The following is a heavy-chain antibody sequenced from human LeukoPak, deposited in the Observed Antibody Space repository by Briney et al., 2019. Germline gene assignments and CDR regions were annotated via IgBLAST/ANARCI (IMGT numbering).Heavy chain of an antibody. V-gene: IGHV3-73*01. J-gene: IGHJ4*02. CDR3: TRHNYYEDGFDY. Sequence: GGSLRLSCAASGFTFSGSAMLWVRQASGKGLEWVGRIRSKANTYATAYAAPVKGRFIISRDDSKNTAYLQMNSLKTEDTAVYYCTRHNYYEDGFDYWGQGTLVTVSS. D-gene: IGHD3-22*01. CDR1: GFTFSGSA. CDR2: IRSKANTYAT.